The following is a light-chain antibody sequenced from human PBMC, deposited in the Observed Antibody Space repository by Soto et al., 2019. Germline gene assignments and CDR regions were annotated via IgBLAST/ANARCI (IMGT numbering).Light chain of an antibody. CDR3: QQRASWPLT. J-gene: IGKJ4*01. Sequence: EIVLTQSPATLSLSPGERATLSCRASQSISGYLAWYQHRPGRAPRLLIYDASNRATGIPDRFSGRGSGTDFTLTISSLEPEDFAVYYCQQRASWPLTFGGGT. CDR1: QSISGY. CDR2: DAS. V-gene: IGKV3-11*01.